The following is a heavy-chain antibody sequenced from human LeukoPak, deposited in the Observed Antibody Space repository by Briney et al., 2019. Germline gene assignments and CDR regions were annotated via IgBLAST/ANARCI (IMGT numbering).Heavy chain of an antibody. CDR1: GYTPSELS. J-gene: IGHJ4*02. CDR3: VTFTYDSSGYSFEVADY. Sequence: ASVKVSCKVSGYTPSELSMHWVRQAPGKGLEWMGGFDPEDGETIYAQKFQGRVTMTEDTSTDTAYMELSSLRSEDTAVYYCVTFTYDSSGYSFEVADYWGQGTLVTVSS. CDR2: FDPEDGET. D-gene: IGHD3-22*01. V-gene: IGHV1-24*01.